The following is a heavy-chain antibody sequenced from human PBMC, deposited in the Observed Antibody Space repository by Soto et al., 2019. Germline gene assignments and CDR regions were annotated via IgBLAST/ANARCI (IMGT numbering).Heavy chain of an antibody. D-gene: IGHD2-21*01. J-gene: IGHJ4*02. CDR1: GSTFIYAW. CDR2: IKSQASGGTI. Sequence: GGSLRLSCVESGSTFIYAWMDWVRQAPGKRLEWVGRIKSQASGGTIDYAAPVKGRFTISRDDSKNTVYLQMDSLKTEDTAVYYCTHLLSLAHPYSYLWGQGTQVTVSS. V-gene: IGHV3-15*07. CDR3: THLLSLAHPYSYL.